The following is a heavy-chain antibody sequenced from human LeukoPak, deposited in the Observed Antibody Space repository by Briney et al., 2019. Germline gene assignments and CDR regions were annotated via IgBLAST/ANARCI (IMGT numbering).Heavy chain of an antibody. D-gene: IGHD1-26*01. V-gene: IGHV4-38-2*02. CDR2: IYHSGST. CDR3: ARDPVGATTGAFDI. Sequence: SETPSLTCTVSGYSISSGYYWGWIRQPPGKGLEWIGSIYHSGSTYYNPSLKSRVTISVDTSKNQFSLKLSSVTAADTAVYYCARDPVGATTGAFDIWGQGTMVTVSS. J-gene: IGHJ3*02. CDR1: GYSISSGYY.